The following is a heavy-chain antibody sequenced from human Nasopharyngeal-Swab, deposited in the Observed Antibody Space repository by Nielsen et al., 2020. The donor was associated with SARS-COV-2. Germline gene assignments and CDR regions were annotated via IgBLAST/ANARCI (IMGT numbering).Heavy chain of an antibody. CDR2: ISYDGSNK. J-gene: IGHJ5*02. D-gene: IGHD6-6*01. V-gene: IGHV3-30*03. Sequence: WIRQPTGKGLEWVAVISYDGSNKYYADSVKGRFTISRDNSKNTLYLQMNSLRAEDTAVYYCARVSSSSTTNLFDPWGQGTLVTVSS. CDR3: ARVSSSSTTNLFDP.